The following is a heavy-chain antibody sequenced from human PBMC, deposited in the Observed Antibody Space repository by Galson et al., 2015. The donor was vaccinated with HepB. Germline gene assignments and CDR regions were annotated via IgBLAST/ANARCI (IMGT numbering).Heavy chain of an antibody. V-gene: IGHV3-74*01. Sequence: SLRLSCAAPGFTFSSYWMHWVRQAPGKGLVWVSRINSDGSVTTYADSVQGRFTISRDNAKSTLYLQMNSLRAEDTALYYCVRESTATALFGTDVWGQGTTVTVSS. D-gene: IGHD1-14*01. CDR2: INSDGSVT. CDR3: VRESTATALFGTDV. J-gene: IGHJ6*02. CDR1: GFTFSSYW.